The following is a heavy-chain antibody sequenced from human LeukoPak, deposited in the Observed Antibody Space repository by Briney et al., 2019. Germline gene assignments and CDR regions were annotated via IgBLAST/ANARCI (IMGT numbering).Heavy chain of an antibody. V-gene: IGHV4-59*08. J-gene: IGHJ4*02. CDR3: ARHRAYSSSSPFDY. CDR2: IYYTGST. CDR1: GGSISSLY. D-gene: IGHD6-6*01. Sequence: SETLSLTCSVSGGSISSLYWSWIRQPPGKGLEWIGYIYYTGSTNYNPSLKSRVTMFVDMSENQFSLRLSSVTAAGTAVYYCARHRAYSSSSPFDYWGRGTLVTVSS.